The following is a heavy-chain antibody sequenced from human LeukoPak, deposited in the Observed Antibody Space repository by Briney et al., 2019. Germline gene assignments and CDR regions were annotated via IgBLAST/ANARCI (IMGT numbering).Heavy chain of an antibody. CDR3: AHRRAPANYDYVLFDY. CDR1: GFSLSTSGVG. Sequence: ESGPTLVKPTQTLTLTCTFSGFSLSTSGVGVGWIRQPPVKALEWLALIYWDDDKRYSPSLKSRLTITKDTSKNQVVLTMTNMDPVDTATYYCAHRRAPANYDYVLFDYWGQGTLVTVSS. CDR2: IYWDDDK. D-gene: IGHD3-16*01. V-gene: IGHV2-5*02. J-gene: IGHJ4*02.